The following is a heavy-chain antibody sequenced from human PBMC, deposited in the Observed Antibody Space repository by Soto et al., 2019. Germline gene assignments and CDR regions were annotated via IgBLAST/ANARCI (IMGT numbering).Heavy chain of an antibody. CDR3: AKGISHLKVGCCGGSCYSGGLGY. D-gene: IGHD2-15*01. Sequence: QVQLVESGGGVVQPGRSLRLSCAASGFTFSSYGMHWVRQAPGKGLEWVAVISYDGSNKYYADSVKGRFTISRDNSKNTLYLQMTSLRAEGTAVYYCAKGISHLKVGCCGGSCYSGGLGYWGQGTLVTVSS. CDR2: ISYDGSNK. J-gene: IGHJ4*02. V-gene: IGHV3-30*18. CDR1: GFTFSSYG.